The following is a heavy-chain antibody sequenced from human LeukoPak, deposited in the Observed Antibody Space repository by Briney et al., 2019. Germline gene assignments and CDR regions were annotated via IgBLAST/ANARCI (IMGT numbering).Heavy chain of an antibody. CDR1: GFTITNYA. D-gene: IGHD6-19*01. CDR2: VNPGSGDT. CDR3: ARAGRAVAGTRDY. Sequence: ASVKVSCKTSGFTITNYAIHWVRQAPGHRLEWMGWVNPGSGDTKYSEDFQGRLSITRDTSASTVYMALSSLTSEDMAVYYCARAGRAVAGTRDYWGQGTLVTVSS. V-gene: IGHV1-3*03. J-gene: IGHJ4*02.